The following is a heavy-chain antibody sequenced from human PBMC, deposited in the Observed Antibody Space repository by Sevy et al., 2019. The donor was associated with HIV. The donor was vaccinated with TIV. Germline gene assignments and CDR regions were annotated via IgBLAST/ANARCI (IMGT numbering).Heavy chain of an antibody. Sequence: GGSLRLSCAASGFTFSDYSVNWVRQAPGKGLEWVSSISGSSFYIYYADSVKGRFTISRDNAKNSLYLQMIGLGADDTAVYYCARATGTEALDAFDIWGQGTLVTVSS. CDR2: ISGSSFYI. V-gene: IGHV3-21*01. D-gene: IGHD1-1*01. CDR3: ARATGTEALDAFDI. CDR1: GFTFSDYS. J-gene: IGHJ3*02.